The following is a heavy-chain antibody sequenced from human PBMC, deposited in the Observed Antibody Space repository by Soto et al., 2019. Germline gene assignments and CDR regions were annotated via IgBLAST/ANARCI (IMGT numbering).Heavy chain of an antibody. CDR2: IYYSGST. Sequence: SETLSLTCTVSGGSISSGGYYWSWIRQHPGKGLEWIGYIYYSGSTYYNPSLKSRVTISVDTSKNQFSLKLSSVTAADTAVYYWTTFSGHHFHPVDYWGQGTVVTVSS. J-gene: IGHJ4*02. CDR3: TTFSGHHFHPVDY. CDR1: GGSISSGGYY. D-gene: IGHD1-26*01. V-gene: IGHV4-31*03.